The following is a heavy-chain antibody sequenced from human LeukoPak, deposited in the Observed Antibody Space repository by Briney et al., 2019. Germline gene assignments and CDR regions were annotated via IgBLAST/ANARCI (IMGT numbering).Heavy chain of an antibody. CDR1: GLTFSSYA. CDR3: LGYCSGGNCYSGGY. J-gene: IGHJ4*02. Sequence: GRSLSLSCAASGLTFSSYAISWVRQAPGEGLEWVSAISTSGGSTYYAAAVKGRFTISRDNSKNTQSLQINSLRAEDTAVYYCLGYCSGGNCYSGGYWGQGTLVTVSS. D-gene: IGHD2-15*01. V-gene: IGHV3-23*01. CDR2: ISTSGGST.